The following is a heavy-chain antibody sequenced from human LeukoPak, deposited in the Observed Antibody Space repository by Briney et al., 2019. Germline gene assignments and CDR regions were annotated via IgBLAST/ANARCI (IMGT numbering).Heavy chain of an antibody. CDR1: GFTFSNAW. CDR3: TGQLVGVLSGNY. CDR2: IKSKTDGGTI. J-gene: IGHJ4*02. D-gene: IGHD1-26*01. Sequence: RAGESLRLSCAASGFTFSNAWMSWARQAPGKGLEWVGRIKSKTDGGTIDYAAPVKGRFTISRDDSKNTLSLQMNSLKTEDTAVYYCTGQLVGVLSGNYWGQGALVTVSS. V-gene: IGHV3-15*01.